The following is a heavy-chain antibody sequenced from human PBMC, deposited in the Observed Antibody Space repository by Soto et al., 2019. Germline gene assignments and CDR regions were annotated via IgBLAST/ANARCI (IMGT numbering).Heavy chain of an antibody. Sequence: QVQLVESGGGVVQPGRSLRLSCAASGFTFSSYAMHWVRQAPGKGLEWVAVISYDGSNKYYADSVKGRFTISRDNSKNTXXLQMNSLRAEDTAVYYCASSLAYCGGDCLGWYFDLWGRGTLVTVSS. V-gene: IGHV3-30-3*01. CDR2: ISYDGSNK. CDR3: ASSLAYCGGDCLGWYFDL. J-gene: IGHJ2*01. D-gene: IGHD2-21*02. CDR1: GFTFSSYA.